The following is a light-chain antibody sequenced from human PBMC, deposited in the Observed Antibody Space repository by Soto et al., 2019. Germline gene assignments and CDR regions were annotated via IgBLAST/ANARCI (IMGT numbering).Light chain of an antibody. CDR3: QHDYT. CDR1: QSVSSSY. J-gene: IGKJ2*01. V-gene: IGKV3-20*01. Sequence: EIVLTQSPGTLSLSPGERATLSCRASQSVSSSYLAWYQQKPGQAPRLLIYGASSRATCIPDRFSGSGSGTDFTLTISRLEPEDFAVCYCQHDYTFGQGSKLEFK. CDR2: GAS.